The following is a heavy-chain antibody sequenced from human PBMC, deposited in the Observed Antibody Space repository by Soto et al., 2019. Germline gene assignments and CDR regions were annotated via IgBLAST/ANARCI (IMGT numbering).Heavy chain of an antibody. CDR2: IIPIFGTA. Sequence: QVQLVQSGAEVKKPGSSVKVSCKASGGTFSSYAISWVRQAPGQGLEWMGGIIPIFGTANYAQKFQGRVTITADEATSPAYMEVSSLRSEATAVYYCARHVPAAGYYYGRDVWGQGTTVPVSS. D-gene: IGHD2-2*01. V-gene: IGHV1-69*12. J-gene: IGHJ6*02. CDR3: ARHVPAAGYYYGRDV. CDR1: GGTFSSYA.